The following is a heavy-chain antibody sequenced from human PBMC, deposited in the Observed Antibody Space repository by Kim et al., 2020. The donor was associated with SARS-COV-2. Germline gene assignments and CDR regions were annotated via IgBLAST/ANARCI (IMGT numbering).Heavy chain of an antibody. CDR1: GGTISSSSYH. Sequence: SETLSLTCTVLGGTISSSSYHWGWVRQPPGKGLEWVGTVFFTGTTYYNSSLEGRVTMSVDTSQNQFSLSLSFVTAADTAIYYCARQTGVWLPQNWFDTWG. CDR3: ARQTGVWLPQNWFDT. J-gene: IGHJ5*01. D-gene: IGHD2-8*02. V-gene: IGHV4-39*01. CDR2: VFFTGTT.